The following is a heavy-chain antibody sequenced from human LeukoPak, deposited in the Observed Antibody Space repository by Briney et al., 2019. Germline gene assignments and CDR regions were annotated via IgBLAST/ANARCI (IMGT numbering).Heavy chain of an antibody. D-gene: IGHD4-11*01. J-gene: IGHJ6*03. CDR3: ARVPVTYYYYMDV. CDR1: GFTFSSYS. Sequence: GGSLRLSCAASGFTFSSYSMNWVRQAPGKGLDWVSSISSSSSYIYYADSVEGRFTISRDNAKNSLYLQMNSLRAEDTAVYYCARVPVTYYYYMDVWGKGTTVTVSS. V-gene: IGHV3-21*01. CDR2: ISSSSSYI.